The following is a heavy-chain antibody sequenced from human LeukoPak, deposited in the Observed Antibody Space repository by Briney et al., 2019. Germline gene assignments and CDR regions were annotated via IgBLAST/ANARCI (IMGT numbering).Heavy chain of an antibody. CDR1: GFTFSRYG. V-gene: IGHV3-33*06. Sequence: GGSLRLSCAASGFTFSRYGMHWVRQAPGKGLEWVALIWSDGSNKYYADSVKGRFTISRDNSKNTLYLQMNSLRAEDTAVYYCAKSQDFGDYDVAFWGQGTLVTVSS. J-gene: IGHJ4*02. CDR3: AKSQDFGDYDVAF. D-gene: IGHD4-17*01. CDR2: IWSDGSNK.